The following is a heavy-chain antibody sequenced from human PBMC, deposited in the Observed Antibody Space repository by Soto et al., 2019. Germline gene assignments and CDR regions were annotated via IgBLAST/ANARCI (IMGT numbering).Heavy chain of an antibody. CDR1: GDTFNFYT. Sequence: QVQLVQSGAEVKKPGSSVRVSCTASGDTFNFYTISWVRQVPGQGPEWMGRIIPMLGMSNYAQKFQGRVTIMADKSTSTVYMNLSGLTSEDTAVYYCATNYGSGSTHFDYWGQGNLVTVSS. V-gene: IGHV1-69*02. D-gene: IGHD3-10*01. CDR2: IIPMLGMS. CDR3: ATNYGSGSTHFDY. J-gene: IGHJ4*02.